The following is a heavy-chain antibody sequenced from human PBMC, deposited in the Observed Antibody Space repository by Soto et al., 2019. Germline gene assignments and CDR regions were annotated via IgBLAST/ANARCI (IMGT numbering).Heavy chain of an antibody. V-gene: IGHV1-69*01. Sequence: QVQLVPSGAEVKKPGSSVKVSCKASGGAFGSYAINWVRQAPGQGLEWLGGINPMFDTTNYAQRFQGSVTVPAAQSRSTVYVELTRLRSDDTAMYYRTGHRGYISGYCGQDFWVPGSLLTVSS. J-gene: IGHJ4*02. CDR1: GGAFGSYA. CDR2: INPMFDTT. D-gene: IGHD5-12*01. CDR3: TGHRGYISGYCGQDF.